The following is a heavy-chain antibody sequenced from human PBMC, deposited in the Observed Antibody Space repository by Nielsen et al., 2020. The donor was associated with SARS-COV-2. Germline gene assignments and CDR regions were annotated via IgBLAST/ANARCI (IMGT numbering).Heavy chain of an antibody. V-gene: IGHV3-7*03. CDR2: IKPDGSEK. J-gene: IGHJ6*02. D-gene: IGHD3-16*01. CDR1: GFTFSSLW. Sequence: GGSLRLSCAASGFTFSSLWMSWVRQVPGKGLEWVADIKPDGSEKVYVDSVKGRFTISRDNAKNSLYLQMNSLRAEDTALYHCARDHSPIFGYGMDVWGQGTTVTVSS. CDR3: ARDHSPIFGYGMDV.